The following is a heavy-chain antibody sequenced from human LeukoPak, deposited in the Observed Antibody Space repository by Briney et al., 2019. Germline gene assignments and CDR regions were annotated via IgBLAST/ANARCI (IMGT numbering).Heavy chain of an antibody. Sequence: GASVKVSCKASGYTFTNYAMNWVRQAPGQGLEWMGWINTKTGNPKYAQGFTGRFVFSLDTSVSTAYLQISSLKAEDTAVYYCARVESHGTLGVWGKGTTVTVSS. D-gene: IGHD1-14*01. CDR3: ARVESHGTLGV. V-gene: IGHV7-4-1*02. CDR2: INTKTGNP. CDR1: GYTFTNYA. J-gene: IGHJ6*04.